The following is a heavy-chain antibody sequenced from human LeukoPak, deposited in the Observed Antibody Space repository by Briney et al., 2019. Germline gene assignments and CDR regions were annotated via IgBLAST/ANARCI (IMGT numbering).Heavy chain of an antibody. D-gene: IGHD3-22*01. CDR1: GYIFTNFG. V-gene: IGHV1-18*01. CDR3: ARDLTHRRNYDNSGYQIVPAF. J-gene: IGHJ4*02. Sequence: ASVKVSCKASGYIFTNFGSSWVRQARGQGLEWMGGISGYNGNTKYVQKFQGRVTMTTDTSTSTAYMELRSLRSDDTAVYYCARDLTHRRNYDNSGYQIVPAFWGQGTLVTVSS. CDR2: ISGYNGNT.